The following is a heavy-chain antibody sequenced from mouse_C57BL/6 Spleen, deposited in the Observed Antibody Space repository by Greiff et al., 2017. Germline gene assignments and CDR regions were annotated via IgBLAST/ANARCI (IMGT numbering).Heavy chain of an antibody. CDR3: TREMPMVKGYAMDY. CDR2: IRNKANNHAT. Sequence: EVMLVESGGGLVQPGGSMKLSCAASGFTFSDAWMDWVRQSPEKGLEWVAEIRNKANNHATYYAESVKGRFTISRDDSKSSVYLQMNSLRAEDTGIYYCTREMPMVKGYAMDYWGQGTSVTVSS. J-gene: IGHJ4*01. CDR1: GFTFSDAW. D-gene: IGHD2-2*01. V-gene: IGHV6-6*01.